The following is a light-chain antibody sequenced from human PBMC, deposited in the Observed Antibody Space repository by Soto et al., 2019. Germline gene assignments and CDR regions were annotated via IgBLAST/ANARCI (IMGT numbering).Light chain of an antibody. CDR2: DVS. Sequence: QSALTQPASVSGSPGQSITISCTGTSSDVGGYNYVSWYQQHPGKAPKLMIYDVSNRPSGVSNRFSGSKSRNTASLTISRLQAEDEADYFCSSYTSSDTVVFGGGTKLTVL. CDR3: SSYTSSDTVV. V-gene: IGLV2-14*01. J-gene: IGLJ2*01. CDR1: SSDVGGYNY.